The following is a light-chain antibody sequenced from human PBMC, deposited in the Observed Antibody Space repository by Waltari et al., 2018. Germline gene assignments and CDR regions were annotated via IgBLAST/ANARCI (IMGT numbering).Light chain of an antibody. V-gene: IGKV3-11*01. CDR3: QQRSTWPYT. CDR1: QSVSSY. J-gene: IGKJ2*01. Sequence: EIVLTQSPATLSMSPGERATLSCRASQSVSSYLAWYQQKPGQAPRLRIYDISNRATGIPARVSGSGSGTDFTLTISSLEPEDFAIYYCQQRSTWPYTFGQGTKLEIK. CDR2: DIS.